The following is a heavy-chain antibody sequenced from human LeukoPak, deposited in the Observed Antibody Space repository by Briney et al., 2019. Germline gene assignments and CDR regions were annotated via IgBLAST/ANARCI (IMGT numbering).Heavy chain of an antibody. J-gene: IGHJ4*02. CDR2: ILYDGSNK. Sequence: GGSLRLSCAASGFTFSSYGMHWVRQAPGKGLEWVAFILYDGSNKYYADSVKGRLTISRDNSKNTLYLQINSLRTDDTAVYYCAKDPNYDFWSGFDYWGQGTLVTVSS. CDR3: AKDPNYDFWSGFDY. D-gene: IGHD3-3*01. CDR1: GFTFSSYG. V-gene: IGHV3-30*02.